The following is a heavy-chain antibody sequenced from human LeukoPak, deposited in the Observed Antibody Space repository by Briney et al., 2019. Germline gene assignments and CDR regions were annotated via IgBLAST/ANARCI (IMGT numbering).Heavy chain of an antibody. Sequence: SETLSLTCAVYGGSFSGYYWSWIRHHPGKGLEWIGEINHSGSTNYNPSHKSRVTISVDTSKHQSSLKLSPVTAADTAVYYCARGPHDYVWGSYRYQHSFDIWGQGTMVTVSS. CDR3: ARGPHDYVWGSYRYQHSFDI. V-gene: IGHV4-34*01. CDR1: GGSFSGYY. J-gene: IGHJ3*02. CDR2: INHSGST. D-gene: IGHD3-16*02.